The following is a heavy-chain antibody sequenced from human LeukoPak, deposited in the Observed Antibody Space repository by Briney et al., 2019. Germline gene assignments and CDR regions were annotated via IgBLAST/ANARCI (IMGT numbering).Heavy chain of an antibody. CDR1: VFTFDDYA. CDR2: ISGDGGST. Sequence: GSLRLSCAASVFTFDDYAMHWVRQAPGKGLEWVSLISGDGGSTYYADSVKGRFTISRHNSKNSLYLQMNSLRTGDTALYYCAKDKRFDYYYYMDVWGKGTTVTVSS. J-gene: IGHJ6*03. CDR3: AKDKRFDYYYYMDV. D-gene: IGHD3-16*01. V-gene: IGHV3-43*02.